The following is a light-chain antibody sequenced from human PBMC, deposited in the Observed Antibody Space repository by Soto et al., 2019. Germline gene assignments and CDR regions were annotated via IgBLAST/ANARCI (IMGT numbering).Light chain of an antibody. CDR3: QQYNSFPYT. CDR2: KAS. V-gene: IGKV1-5*03. CDR1: QSLSSW. Sequence: DIQMTQSPSTLSASVGDRVTITCRASQSLSSWLAWYQQKPGKAPNLLIYKASSLESGVPSRFSGSGSGTEFTLTISILQPDDFATYYCQQYNSFPYTFGQGTKLEIK. J-gene: IGKJ2*01.